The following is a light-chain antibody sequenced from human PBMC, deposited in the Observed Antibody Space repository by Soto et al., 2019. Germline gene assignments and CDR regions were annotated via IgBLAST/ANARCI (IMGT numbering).Light chain of an antibody. CDR1: QSINNW. CDR3: HQYNSDWT. J-gene: IGKJ1*01. CDR2: DAS. V-gene: IGKV1-5*01. Sequence: DIQMTQSPSTLSASVGDRVTITCRASQSINNWLAWYQQKPGRAPELLIFDASSLKSGVPSRFSGSGSGTEFTLTISSLQPADFATYYCHQYNSDWTFGQGTRVEIK.